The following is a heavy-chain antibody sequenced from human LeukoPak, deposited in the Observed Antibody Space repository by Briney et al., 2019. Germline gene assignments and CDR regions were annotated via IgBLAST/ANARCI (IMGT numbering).Heavy chain of an antibody. D-gene: IGHD4-23*01. CDR1: GDSISSSSYF. V-gene: IGHV4-39*07. J-gene: IGHJ1*01. CDR3: ARVARYGGYTQYFQP. CDR2: VYYSGNT. Sequence: SEALSLTCTVSGDSISSSSYFWGWIRQPPGKGLEWIASVYYSGNTYYNPCLKSRFTISVDTSKNQFSLRLSSVTAADTAVYYCARVARYGGYTQYFQPWGQGTLVTVSS.